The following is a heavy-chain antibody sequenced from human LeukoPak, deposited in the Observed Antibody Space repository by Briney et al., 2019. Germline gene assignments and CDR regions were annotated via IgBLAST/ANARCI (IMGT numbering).Heavy chain of an antibody. CDR3: ARARYCSGGSCYEGGWFDP. D-gene: IGHD2-15*01. CDR2: IYTSGST. Sequence: SSETLSLTCTVSGNSISSGDNYWSWIRQPAGKGLEWIGRIYTSGSTNYNPSLKSRVTISGDTSKNQFSLRLSSVTAADTAVYYCARARYCSGGSCYEGGWFDPWGQGTLVTVSS. V-gene: IGHV4-61*02. J-gene: IGHJ5*02. CDR1: GNSISSGDNY.